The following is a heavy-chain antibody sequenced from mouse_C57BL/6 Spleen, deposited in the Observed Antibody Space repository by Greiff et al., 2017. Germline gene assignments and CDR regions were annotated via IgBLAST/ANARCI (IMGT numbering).Heavy chain of an antibody. Sequence: EVQLQQSGPGLVKPSQSLSLTCSVTGYSITSGYYWNWIRQFPGNKLEWMGYISYDGSNNYNPSLKNRISITRDTSKNQFFLKLNSVTTEDTATYYCARADYGTDYWGQGTTLTVSS. J-gene: IGHJ2*01. D-gene: IGHD1-2*01. CDR3: ARADYGTDY. CDR1: GYSITSGYY. V-gene: IGHV3-6*01. CDR2: ISYDGSN.